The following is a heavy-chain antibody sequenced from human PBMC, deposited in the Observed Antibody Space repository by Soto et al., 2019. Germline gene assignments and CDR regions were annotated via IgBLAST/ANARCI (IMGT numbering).Heavy chain of an antibody. J-gene: IGHJ3*02. CDR2: ISASGGIT. CDR3: AKEKYYYDSSGLGRVFDI. D-gene: IGHD3-22*01. V-gene: IGHV3-23*01. CDR1: GFTFSSYA. Sequence: GGSLRLSCAASGFTFSSYAMSWVRQAPGKGLEWVLGISASGGITYYVDSVKGRFTISRDNSKNTLYLQMNSLRAEDTAVYYCAKEKYYYDSSGLGRVFDIWGQGTMVTVSS.